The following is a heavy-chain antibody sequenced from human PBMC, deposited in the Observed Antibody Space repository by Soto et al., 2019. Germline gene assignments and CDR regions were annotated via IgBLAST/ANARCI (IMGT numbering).Heavy chain of an antibody. D-gene: IGHD3-10*01. V-gene: IGHV3-23*01. CDR1: GFTFNNYA. Sequence: EVQLLESGGGLVQPGGSLRLSCAASGFTFNNYAMTWVRQAPGKGLEWVSDISGGGDTTYYADSVKGRFPVSRDGSKNTLYLQMSSLRAEDTALYYCAKGRGGSGSLTPRVDFWGQGTLVTVSS. CDR2: ISGGGDTT. CDR3: AKGRGGSGSLTPRVDF. J-gene: IGHJ4*02.